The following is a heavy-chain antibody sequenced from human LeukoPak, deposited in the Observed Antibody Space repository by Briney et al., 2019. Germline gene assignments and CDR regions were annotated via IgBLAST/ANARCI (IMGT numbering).Heavy chain of an antibody. Sequence: AGGSLRLSCAASGFTVSSNYMSWVRQAPGKGLEWVSVIYSGGSTYYADSVKGRFTISRDNSKNTLYLRMNSLRAEDTAVYYCARVGTYYYDSSGYYYGNYFDYWGQGTLVTVSS. CDR3: ARVGTYYYDSSGYYYGNYFDY. CDR1: GFTVSSNY. D-gene: IGHD3-22*01. V-gene: IGHV3-66*01. CDR2: IYSGGST. J-gene: IGHJ4*02.